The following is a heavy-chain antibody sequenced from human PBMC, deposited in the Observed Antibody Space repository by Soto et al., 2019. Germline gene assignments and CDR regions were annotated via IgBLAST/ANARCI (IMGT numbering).Heavy chain of an antibody. D-gene: IGHD1-26*01. CDR2: FYYSGST. CDR3: ARRVGAVPSRL. CDR1: GGSISSRSFH. V-gene: IGHV4-39*01. Sequence: QLQLQESGPGLVEPSETLSLICTVSVSGGSISSRSFHWDWIRQAPGKGLEWIGSFYYSGSTYYNPSLECGATISADTSKNQFALKVRSVTAAHTAVYYCARRVGAVPSRLWGQGTLVTVSS. J-gene: IGHJ1*01.